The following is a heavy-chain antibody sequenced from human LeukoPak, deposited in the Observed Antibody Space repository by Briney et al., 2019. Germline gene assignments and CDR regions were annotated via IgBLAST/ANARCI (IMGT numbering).Heavy chain of an antibody. CDR1: GFTVSSNY. J-gene: IGHJ6*02. CDR3: ARSGAFNYGMDV. V-gene: IGHV3-53*01. CDR2: IYSGGST. D-gene: IGHD1-26*01. Sequence: GGSLRLSCAASGFTVSSNYMSWVRQAPGKGLEWVSVIYSGGSTYYADSVKGRFTISRDNSKNTLYLQMNSLRAEGTAVYCCARSGAFNYGMDVWGQGTTVTVSS.